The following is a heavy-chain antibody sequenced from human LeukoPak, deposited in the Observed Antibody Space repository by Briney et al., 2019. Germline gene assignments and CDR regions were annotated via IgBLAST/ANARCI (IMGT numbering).Heavy chain of an antibody. CDR1: GFTFHNYT. CDR3: AKDTGGNGAYFYAMDV. CDR2: INWNSDTK. Sequence: GRSLRLSCVGSGFTFHNYTMHWVRRPPGKGLEGGSTINWNSDTKAYADSVKGRFNMPRDRARNSLYMEMDSLRSEDTALYYCAKDTGGNGAYFYAMDVWGQGTSVIVSS. V-gene: IGHV3-9*01. D-gene: IGHD4-23*01. J-gene: IGHJ6*02.